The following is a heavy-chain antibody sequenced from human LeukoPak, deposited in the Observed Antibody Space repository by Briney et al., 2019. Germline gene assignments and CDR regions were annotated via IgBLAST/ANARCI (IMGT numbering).Heavy chain of an antibody. V-gene: IGHV4-39*07. CDR3: ARDGMITFGGVIGTFDY. CDR2: IYYSGST. J-gene: IGHJ4*02. CDR1: GGSISSSSYC. Sequence: SETLSLTCAVSGGSISSSSYCWGWIRQPPGKGLEWIGSIYYSGSTYYNPSLKSRVTISVDTSKNQFSLKLSSVTAAGTAVYYCARDGMITFGGVIGTFDYWGQGTLVTVSS. D-gene: IGHD3-16*02.